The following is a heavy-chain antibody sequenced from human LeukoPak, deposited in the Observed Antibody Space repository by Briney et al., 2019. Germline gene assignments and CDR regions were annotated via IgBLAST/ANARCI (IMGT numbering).Heavy chain of an antibody. CDR2: FDPEDGET. V-gene: IGHV1-24*01. Sequence: GASVKVSCKVSGYTLTELSMHWVRQAPGKGLEWMGGFDPEDGETIYAQKFQGRVTMTEDTSTDTAYMELSSLRSEDTAVYYCATGSLKDYYDSSGYSPPDYWGQGTLVTVSS. CDR3: ATGSLKDYYDSSGYSPPDY. D-gene: IGHD3-22*01. CDR1: GYTLTELS. J-gene: IGHJ4*02.